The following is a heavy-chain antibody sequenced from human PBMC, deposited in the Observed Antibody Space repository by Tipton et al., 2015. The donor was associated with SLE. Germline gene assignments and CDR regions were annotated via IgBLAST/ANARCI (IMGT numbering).Heavy chain of an antibody. J-gene: IGHJ4*02. V-gene: IGHV4-59*11. CDR2: IYYNGGT. CDR1: GGSISNHY. CDR3: ARDALGPRLFDS. Sequence: TLSLTCSVSGGSISNHYLSWIRQTPAKGLEWIGLIYYNGGTNYNPSLKSRVTISIDPAKTQFSLKLNSVTAADTAVYYCARDALGPRLFDSWGPGTLVTVSS. D-gene: IGHD7-27*01.